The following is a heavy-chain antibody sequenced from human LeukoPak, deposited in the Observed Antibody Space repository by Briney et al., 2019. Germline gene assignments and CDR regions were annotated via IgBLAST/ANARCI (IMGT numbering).Heavy chain of an antibody. CDR3: ARGGSGSYLRSWFDP. CDR1: GYSISSGYY. D-gene: IGHD3-10*01. Sequence: SETLSLTCTVSGYSISSGYYWGWIRQPPGKGLEWIGSIYHSGSTYYDPSLKSRVTISVDTSKNQFSLKLSSVTAADTAVYYCARGGSGSYLRSWFDPWGQGTLVTVSS. J-gene: IGHJ5*02. V-gene: IGHV4-38-2*02. CDR2: IYHSGST.